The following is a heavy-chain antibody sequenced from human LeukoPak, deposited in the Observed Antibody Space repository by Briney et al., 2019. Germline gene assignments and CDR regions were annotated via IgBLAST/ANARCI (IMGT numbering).Heavy chain of an antibody. Sequence: GGSLRLSCAASGFTFSSYSMNWVRQAPGKGLEWVSSISSSGRHIYYADSVKGRFTISRDNAKNSLYLQMNSLRAEDTAVYYCARARATYDYGDYDYWGQGTLVTVSS. CDR3: ARARATYDYGDYDY. V-gene: IGHV3-21*01. J-gene: IGHJ4*02. CDR2: ISSSGRHI. CDR1: GFTFSSYS. D-gene: IGHD4-17*01.